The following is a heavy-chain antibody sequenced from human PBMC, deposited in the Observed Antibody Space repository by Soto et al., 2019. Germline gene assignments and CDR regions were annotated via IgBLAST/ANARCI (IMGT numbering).Heavy chain of an antibody. J-gene: IGHJ2*01. CDR3: ARDRYSYDSRAYQGVDWYFDL. D-gene: IGHD3-22*01. CDR1: GFPFSSYV. Sequence: EVQLLESGGGLVQRGGSLRLSCAASGFPFSSYVMSWVRQAPGKGLEWVSGISGGGSNTFYADSVKGRFTISRDNSKNTLLLQMNSLGAEDTAVYYCARDRYSYDSRAYQGVDWYFDLWGRGTLVTVSS. CDR2: ISGGGSNT. V-gene: IGHV3-23*01.